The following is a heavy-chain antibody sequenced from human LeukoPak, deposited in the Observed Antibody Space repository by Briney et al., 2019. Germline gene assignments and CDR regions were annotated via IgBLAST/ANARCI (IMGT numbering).Heavy chain of an antibody. CDR2: NYYSGST. D-gene: IGHD3-3*01. Sequence: SQTLSLTCTVSGGSISSGDYYWSWISQPPGKRLEWIGFNYYSGSTNYNPSLKSRVTISVDTSKNQCSLKLSSVTAADTAVYYCAREPLYPMVDYWGQGTLVTVSS. V-gene: IGHV4-30-4*08. CDR3: AREPLYPMVDY. J-gene: IGHJ4*02. CDR1: GGSISSGDYY.